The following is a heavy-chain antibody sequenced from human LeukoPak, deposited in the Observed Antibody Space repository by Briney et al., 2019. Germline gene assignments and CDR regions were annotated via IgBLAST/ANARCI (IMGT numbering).Heavy chain of an antibody. V-gene: IGHV4-34*01. CDR3: ARPYKSNWNWFES. Sequence: PSETLSLACAVYGGSFSGYSWSWIRQPPGKGLEWIGEINDRGSTNYNPSLKSRVTLSQDSSKKQLSLKVSSVTAADTAVYYCARPYKSNWNWFESWGQGTLVTVSS. D-gene: IGHD1-1*01. CDR1: GGSFSGYS. CDR2: INDRGST. J-gene: IGHJ5*01.